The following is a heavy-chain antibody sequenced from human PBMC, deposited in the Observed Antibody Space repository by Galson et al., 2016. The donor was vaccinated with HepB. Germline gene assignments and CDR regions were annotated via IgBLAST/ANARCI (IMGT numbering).Heavy chain of an antibody. V-gene: IGHV3-30-3*01. CDR2: ISYDGNKI. J-gene: IGHJ4*02. D-gene: IGHD2-8*02. Sequence: SLRLSCAASGSAFSNYAMHWVRQAPGKRLEWVSVISYDGNKIYYADSVKGRFTLSRDNSKNTLYLQMNSLRAEDTGVYYGARDSCTGDCPYYFDYWGQGTQVTVSS. CDR1: GSAFSNYA. CDR3: ARDSCTGDCPYYFDY.